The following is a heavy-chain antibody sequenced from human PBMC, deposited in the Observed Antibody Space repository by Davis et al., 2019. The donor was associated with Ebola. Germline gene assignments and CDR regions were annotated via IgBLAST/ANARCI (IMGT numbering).Heavy chain of an antibody. V-gene: IGHV3-48*02. D-gene: IGHD4-23*01. CDR1: GFTFSTYG. Sequence: PGGSLRLSCAASGFTFSTYGMNWVRQAPGKGLEWVSYISSSSSTIKYADSVKGRFTISRDNAKNSLYLQMNSLRDEDTAVYYCARDSTTVVSQKQLDYWGQGTLVTVSS. CDR2: ISSSSSTI. J-gene: IGHJ4*02. CDR3: ARDSTTVVSQKQLDY.